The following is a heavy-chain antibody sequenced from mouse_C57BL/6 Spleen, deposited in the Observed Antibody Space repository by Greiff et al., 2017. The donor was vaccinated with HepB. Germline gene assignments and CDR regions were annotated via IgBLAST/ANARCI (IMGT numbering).Heavy chain of an antibody. CDR1: GYTFTDYN. CDR2: INPNNGGT. Sequence: EVQLQQSGPELVKPGASVKMSCKASGYTFTDYNMHWVKQSHGKSLEWIGYINPNNGGTSYNQKFKGKATLTVNKSSSTAYMELRSLTSEDSAVYDCARSWDRDYAMDYWGQGTSVTVSS. V-gene: IGHV1-22*01. D-gene: IGHD3-3*01. CDR3: ARSWDRDYAMDY. J-gene: IGHJ4*01.